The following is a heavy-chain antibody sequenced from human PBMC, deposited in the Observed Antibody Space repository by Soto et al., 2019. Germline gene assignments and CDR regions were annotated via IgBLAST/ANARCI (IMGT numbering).Heavy chain of an antibody. D-gene: IGHD2-2*02. CDR2: IYPGDSDT. Sequence: GESLRISCKVSGYSFTSYWIGWVRQMPGKGLEWMGIIYPGDSDTGYSPSFQGQVTISADKSISTAYLQWSSLKASDTAMYYCARLSGCSSTSCYTHMDVWGQGTTVTVSS. V-gene: IGHV5-51*01. CDR1: GYSFTSYW. J-gene: IGHJ6*02. CDR3: ARLSGCSSTSCYTHMDV.